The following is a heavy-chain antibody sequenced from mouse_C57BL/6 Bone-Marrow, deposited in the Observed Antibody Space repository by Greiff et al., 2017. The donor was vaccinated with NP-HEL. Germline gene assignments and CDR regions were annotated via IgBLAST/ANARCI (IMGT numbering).Heavy chain of an antibody. CDR2: LSPGNSDT. V-gene: IGHV1-5*01. Sequence: EVQLQQSGTVLARPGASVKMSCKTSGYTFTSYWMHWVKQRPGQGLEWIGALSPGNSDTSYNQKFKGKAKLTAVTSASTAYMELSRLTNEDSAVYYCTRSRYGYAWFAYWGQGTLVTVSA. CDR1: GYTFTSYW. D-gene: IGHD2-2*01. CDR3: TRSRYGYAWFAY. J-gene: IGHJ3*01.